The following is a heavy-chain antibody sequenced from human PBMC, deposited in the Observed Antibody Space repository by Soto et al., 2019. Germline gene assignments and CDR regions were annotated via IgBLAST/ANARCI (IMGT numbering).Heavy chain of an antibody. D-gene: IGHD3-22*01. J-gene: IGHJ4*02. Sequence: SGKVSCEASGGTFSSYGISWVRQAPGQGLEWMGGIIPIFGTANYAQKFQGRVTITADKSTSTAYMELSSLRSDDTAVYYCARETGAGYYDSSGYQLRGSFDYWGQ. V-gene: IGHV1-69*06. CDR1: GGTFSSYG. CDR2: IIPIFGTA. CDR3: ARETGAGYYDSSGYQLRGSFDY.